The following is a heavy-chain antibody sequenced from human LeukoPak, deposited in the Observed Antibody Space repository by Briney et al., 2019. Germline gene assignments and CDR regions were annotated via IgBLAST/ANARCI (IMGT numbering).Heavy chain of an antibody. Sequence: PSETLSLTCTVSGGSISSYYWSWIRQPPGKGLEWLGYISFSGSTNYNPSLKSRVTISVDTSKNQFSLKLSSVTAADTAVYYCARSYYGSGTPPYAFDIWGQGTMVTVSS. J-gene: IGHJ3*02. CDR3: ARSYYGSGTPPYAFDI. D-gene: IGHD3-10*01. CDR2: ISFSGST. V-gene: IGHV4-59*01. CDR1: GGSISSYY.